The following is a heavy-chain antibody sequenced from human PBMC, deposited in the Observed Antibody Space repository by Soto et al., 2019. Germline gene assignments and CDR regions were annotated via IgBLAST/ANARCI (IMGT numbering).Heavy chain of an antibody. CDR3: TTVSLHFWWGAFDI. Sequence: EVQLVESGGGLVKPGGSLILSCAASGFTFSRAWVNWVRLAPGKGLEWVGRIRSKADGGTTDYTAPVEGRFTVSRDDSKNTAYLQMNSLKTEDTAVYYCTTVSLHFWWGAFDIWGLGTMVTVSS. CDR2: IRSKADGGTT. V-gene: IGHV3-15*07. J-gene: IGHJ3*02. D-gene: IGHD2-8*02. CDR1: GFTFSRAW.